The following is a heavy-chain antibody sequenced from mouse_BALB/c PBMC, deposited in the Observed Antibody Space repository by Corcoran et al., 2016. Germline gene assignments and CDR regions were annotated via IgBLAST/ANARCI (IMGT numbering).Heavy chain of an antibody. V-gene: IGHV14-3*02. J-gene: IGHJ4*01. D-gene: IGHD1-1*01. Sequence: EVQLQQSGAELVKPGASVKLSCTASGFNINDTYMHWVKQRPEQGLEWIGRIDPANGNTKYDPKFQGKATITADTSSNTAYLQLSSLTSEDTAVYYGARGNYGSFYAMDYWGQGTSVTVSS. CDR2: IDPANGNT. CDR1: GFNINDTY. CDR3: ARGNYGSFYAMDY.